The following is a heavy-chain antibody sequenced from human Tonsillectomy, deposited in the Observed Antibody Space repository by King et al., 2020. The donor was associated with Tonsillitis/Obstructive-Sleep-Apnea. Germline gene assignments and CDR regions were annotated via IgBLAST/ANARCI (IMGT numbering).Heavy chain of an antibody. CDR3: TTKLLWFGELKAY. CDR1: GFTFSNAW. D-gene: IGHD3-10*01. Sequence: VQLVESGGGLVKPGGSLRLSCAASGFTFSNAWMNWVRQAPGKGLEWVGRIKSKTEGGTADHDAPVKGRFSISRDDSKNTLYLQMNSLKTEDTAVYYCTTKLLWFGELKAYWGQGTLVTVSS. CDR2: IKSKTEGGTA. J-gene: IGHJ4*02. V-gene: IGHV3-15*07.